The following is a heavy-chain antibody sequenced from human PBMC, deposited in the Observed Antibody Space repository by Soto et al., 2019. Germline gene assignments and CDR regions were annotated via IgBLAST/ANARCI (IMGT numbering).Heavy chain of an antibody. CDR1: GFTVTNKS. Sequence: EVQLVESGGTLIQPGGSLRLSCAASGFTVTNKSLTWVRQAPGKGLEWVSLIYRGGATSYADSVKGRFNISRDNSKDILELQGNRLRAEDTAVYYWARVDYGDYGGYCDLWGRGTLVTVSS. CDR2: IYRGGAT. J-gene: IGHJ2*01. CDR3: ARVDYGDYGGYCDL. V-gene: IGHV3-53*01. D-gene: IGHD4-17*01.